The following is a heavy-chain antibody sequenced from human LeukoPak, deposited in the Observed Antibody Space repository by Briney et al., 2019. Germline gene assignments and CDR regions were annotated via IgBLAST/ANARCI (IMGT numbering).Heavy chain of an antibody. CDR2: MNANSGNT. J-gene: IGHJ4*02. Sequence: GASVTVSCKASGYTFTSYEINWVRQAPGQGLEWMGWMNANSGNTDYAQKFQGRVTITRNTTISTAYMEMSSLSSEDAAVYYSARRGGTASGGQGPLAPVSP. CDR3: ARRGGTAS. V-gene: IGHV1-8*01. CDR1: GYTFTSYE.